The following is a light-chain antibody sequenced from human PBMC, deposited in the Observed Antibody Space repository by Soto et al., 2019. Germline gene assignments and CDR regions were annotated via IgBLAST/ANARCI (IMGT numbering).Light chain of an antibody. Sequence: QSALTQPASVSGSPGQSITISCTGTNSDVGGYNYVAWYQQHAGKAPKLMMYDVSNRPSGVSNSFSGSKSGNTASLTISGLQAEDEADYYCSSYAGSSTVFGTGTKLTVL. CDR2: DVS. CDR3: SSYAGSSTV. J-gene: IGLJ1*01. CDR1: NSDVGGYNY. V-gene: IGLV2-14*01.